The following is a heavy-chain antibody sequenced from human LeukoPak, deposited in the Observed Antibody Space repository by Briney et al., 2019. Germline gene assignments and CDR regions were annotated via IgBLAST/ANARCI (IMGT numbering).Heavy chain of an antibody. J-gene: IGHJ4*02. Sequence: GGSLRLSCAASGFTFSSYWMSWVRQAPGKGLEWVANRKQDGSEKYYVDSVKGRFTISRDNAKNSLYLQMNSLRAEDTAVYYCARDKEFCSGNRCYSTHYSDYWGQGALVTVSS. D-gene: IGHD2-15*01. V-gene: IGHV3-7*01. CDR2: RKQDGSEK. CDR1: GFTFSSYW. CDR3: ARDKEFCSGNRCYSTHYSDY.